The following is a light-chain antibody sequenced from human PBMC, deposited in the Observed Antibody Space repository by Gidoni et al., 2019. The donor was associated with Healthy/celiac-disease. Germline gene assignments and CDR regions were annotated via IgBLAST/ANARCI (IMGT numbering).Light chain of an antibody. CDR1: QGISSY. CDR3: HQYYSYPPD. Sequence: AIRITQSPSSLSASTGDRVTITCRASQGISSYLAWYHQKPGKAPKLLIYAASTLQSGVQSRFSGSGSGTDFTLTISCLQSEDFATYYCHQYYSYPPDFGGGTKVEIK. V-gene: IGKV1-8*01. J-gene: IGKJ4*01. CDR2: AAS.